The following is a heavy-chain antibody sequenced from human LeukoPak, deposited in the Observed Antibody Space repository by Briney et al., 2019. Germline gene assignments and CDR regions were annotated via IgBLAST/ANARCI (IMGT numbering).Heavy chain of an antibody. CDR3: ARVPGYYGSGSFDY. V-gene: IGHV3-74*01. CDR1: GFTFSSYW. CDR2: INSDGSST. J-gene: IGHJ4*02. D-gene: IGHD3-10*01. Sequence: PGGSLRLSCAASGFTFSSYWMHWVRQAPGKGLVWVSRINSDGSSTNYADSVKGRFTISGDNANNTLYLQLNSLRAEDTAVYYCARVPGYYGSGSFDYWGQGTLVTVSS.